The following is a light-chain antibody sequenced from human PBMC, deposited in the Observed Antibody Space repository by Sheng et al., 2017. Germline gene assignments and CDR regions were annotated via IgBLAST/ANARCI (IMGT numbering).Light chain of an antibody. V-gene: IGLV3-21*02. CDR1: NIRSKS. CDR2: DDS. CDR3: QVWDGTSVV. Sequence: SYVLTQPPSVSLAPGQTASITCGGNNIRSKSVHWYQQKPGQAPVLVVYDDSDRPSGIPDRFSGSNSGNTATLTINRVEAGDEADYYCQVWDGTSVVFGGGTKLTVL. J-gene: IGLJ2*01.